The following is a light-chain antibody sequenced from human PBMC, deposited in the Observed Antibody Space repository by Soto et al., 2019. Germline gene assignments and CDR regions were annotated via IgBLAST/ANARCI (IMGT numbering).Light chain of an antibody. J-gene: IGKJ2*01. Sequence: EIVLTQSPATLSLSPGERATLSCGASQSVSSSYLAWYQQKPGLAPRLLIYDASSRATGIPDRLSGSGSGTDFTLTIRRLEPEDFAVYDCQEYGSSPYTFGQGTKLEIK. V-gene: IGKV3D-20*01. CDR2: DAS. CDR3: QEYGSSPYT. CDR1: QSVSSSY.